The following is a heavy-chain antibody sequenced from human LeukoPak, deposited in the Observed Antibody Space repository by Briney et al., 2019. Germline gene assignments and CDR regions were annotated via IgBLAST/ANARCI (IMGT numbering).Heavy chain of an antibody. CDR1: GFTFSDYW. CDR2: INSEGSGT. CDR3: GRGRYYRMDV. V-gene: IGHV3-74*01. J-gene: IGHJ6*02. Sequence: GGSLRPSCEASGFTFSDYWMHWVRQAPGKGLVWVSRINSEGSGTAYADSVKGRFTISRDNAKNTLYLQMNSLRAEDTAEYYCGRGRYYRMDVWGQGTTVTVFS.